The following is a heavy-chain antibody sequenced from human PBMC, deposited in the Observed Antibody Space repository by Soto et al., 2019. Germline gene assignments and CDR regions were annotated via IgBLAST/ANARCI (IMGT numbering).Heavy chain of an antibody. V-gene: IGHV3-74*01. CDR2: INSDGSVS. Sequence: EVQLVESGGGLVQPGGSLRLSCAASGFTFSNYWMYWVRQAPGKGLVWVSRINSDGSVSSYADSVKGRLTISRDNVKNTLYLQMDSLRAEDTAVYYCARGDCVGGPCYSLAGSFYYYMDVGGKGTTVTVFS. J-gene: IGHJ6*03. D-gene: IGHD2-15*01. CDR3: ARGDCVGGPCYSLAGSFYYYMDV. CDR1: GFTFSNYW.